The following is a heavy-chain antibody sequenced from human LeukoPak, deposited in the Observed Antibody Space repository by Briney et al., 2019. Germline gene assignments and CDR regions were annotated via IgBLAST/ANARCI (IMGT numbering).Heavy chain of an antibody. J-gene: IGHJ6*03. Sequence: GGSVRLSCAAPGYSFNKYWMSWVRQAPGQGLEWMANISADKGEKNYVDTVKGRVTITTDNAKNTLYLQLKSLRADDTAVYYCARGEYVIVVEPAGHFRSYYYYYMDVWGKGTTVSVSS. CDR1: GYSFNKYW. CDR3: ARGEYVIVVEPAGHFRSYYYYYMDV. D-gene: IGHD2-2*01. CDR2: ISADKGEK. V-gene: IGHV3-7*03.